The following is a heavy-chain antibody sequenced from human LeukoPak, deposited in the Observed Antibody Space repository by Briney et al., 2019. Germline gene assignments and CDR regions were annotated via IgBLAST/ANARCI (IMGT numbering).Heavy chain of an antibody. CDR2: TYYRSKWYN. CDR1: GDSVSSNSAA. Sequence: SQTLSLTCAISGDSVSSNSAAWNWIRQSPSRGLEWLGRTYYRSKWYNDYAVSVKSRITINPDTSKNQFSLQLNSVTPEDTAVYYCAKANRNYYDSSGFDYWGQGTLVTVSS. V-gene: IGHV6-1*01. D-gene: IGHD3-22*01. J-gene: IGHJ4*02. CDR3: AKANRNYYDSSGFDY.